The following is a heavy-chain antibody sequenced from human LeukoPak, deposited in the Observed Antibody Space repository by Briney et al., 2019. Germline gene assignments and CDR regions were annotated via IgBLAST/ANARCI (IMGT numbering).Heavy chain of an antibody. CDR2: IYTSGST. Sequence: PSETLSLTCTVSGYSISSGYYWGWIRQPPGKGLEWIGRIYTSGSTNYNPSLKSRVTMSVDTSKNQFSLKLSSVTAADTAVYYCARGDYDFWSGRFDYWGQGTLVTVSS. J-gene: IGHJ4*02. D-gene: IGHD3-3*01. CDR1: GYSISSGYY. V-gene: IGHV4-38-2*02. CDR3: ARGDYDFWSGRFDY.